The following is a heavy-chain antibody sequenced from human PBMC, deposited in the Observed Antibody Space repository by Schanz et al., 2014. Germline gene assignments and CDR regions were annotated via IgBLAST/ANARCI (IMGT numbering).Heavy chain of an antibody. CDR1: GFTVSSNY. V-gene: IGHV3-66*01. J-gene: IGHJ3*02. Sequence: EVYLVESGGGLVQPGGSLRLSCAASGFTVSSNYMSWVRQAPGKGLEWVSVIYTSGSTYYADSVRGRFTFSRDNSKNTLYLQMNSLRAEDTAVYYCARRKHAFDIWGQGTMVTVSS. CDR3: ARRKHAFDI. CDR2: IYTSGST.